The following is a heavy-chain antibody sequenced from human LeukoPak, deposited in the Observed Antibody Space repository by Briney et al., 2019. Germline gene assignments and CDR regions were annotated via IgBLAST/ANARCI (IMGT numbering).Heavy chain of an antibody. J-gene: IGHJ4*02. Sequence: QSGGSLRLSCAASGFTFSTYGMHWVRQAPGKGLVWVSRINSDGSSTSYADSVKGRFTISRDNAKNTLYLQMNSLRAEDTAVYYCARDLSRFGELSQEVYWGQGTLVTVSS. CDR1: GFTFSTYG. CDR3: ARDLSRFGELSQEVY. CDR2: INSDGSST. V-gene: IGHV3-74*01. D-gene: IGHD3-10*01.